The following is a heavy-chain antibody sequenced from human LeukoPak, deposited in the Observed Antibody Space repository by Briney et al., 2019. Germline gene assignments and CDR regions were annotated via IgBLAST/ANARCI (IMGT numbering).Heavy chain of an antibody. CDR2: INHSGST. V-gene: IGHV4-34*01. CDR3: ARGLRLVRGAHNGMDD. D-gene: IGHD3-10*01. J-gene: IGHJ6*04. CDR1: GGSFSGYY. Sequence: SETLSLTCAVYGGSFSGYYWSWIRQPPGKGLEWIGEINHSGSTNYNPSLKSRVTISVDTSKNQFSLKLSSVTAADTAVYYCARGLRLVRGAHNGMDDWGKGTTVTVSS.